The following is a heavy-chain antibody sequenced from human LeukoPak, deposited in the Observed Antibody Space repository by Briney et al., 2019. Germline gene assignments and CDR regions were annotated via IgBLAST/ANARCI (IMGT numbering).Heavy chain of an antibody. D-gene: IGHD6-19*01. Sequence: LETLSLTCTVSGGSISSDYWSWIRQPPGKGLEWIGSIYYSGSTNYNPSLTSRVTMSIDTSKNQFSLKLSSVTAADTAVYYCARGQYASGWYNWFDPWGQGTLVTVSS. CDR3: ARGQYASGWYNWFDP. CDR1: GGSISSDY. CDR2: IYYSGST. V-gene: IGHV4-59*01. J-gene: IGHJ5*02.